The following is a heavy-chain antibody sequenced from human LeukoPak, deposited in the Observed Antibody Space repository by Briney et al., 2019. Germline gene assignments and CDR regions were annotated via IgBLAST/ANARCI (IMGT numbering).Heavy chain of an antibody. J-gene: IGHJ6*04. CDR2: IIPIFGTA. CDR1: GGTFSSYA. CDR3: ARSQNYCSSTSCCVPYYYYYGMDV. D-gene: IGHD2-2*01. V-gene: IGHV1-69*01. Sequence: EASVKVSCKASGGTFSSYAISWVRQAPGQGLEWMGGIIPIFGTANYAQKFQGRVTITADESTSTAYMELSSLRSEDTAVYYCARSQNYCSSTSCCVPYYYYYGMDVWGKGTTVTVSS.